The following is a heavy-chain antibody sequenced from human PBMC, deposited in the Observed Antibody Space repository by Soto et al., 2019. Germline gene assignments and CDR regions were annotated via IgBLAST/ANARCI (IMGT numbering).Heavy chain of an antibody. D-gene: IGHD3-9*01. CDR3: ARGSPYYDILTGYLYYFDY. CDR1: GGSFSGYY. CDR2: INHSGST. Sequence: PSETLSLTCAVYGGSFSGYYWSWIRQPPGKGLEWIGEINHSGSTNYNPSLKSRVTISVDTSKNQFSLKLSSVTAADTAVYYCARGSPYYDILTGYLYYFDYWGQGTLVTVSS. J-gene: IGHJ4*02. V-gene: IGHV4-34*01.